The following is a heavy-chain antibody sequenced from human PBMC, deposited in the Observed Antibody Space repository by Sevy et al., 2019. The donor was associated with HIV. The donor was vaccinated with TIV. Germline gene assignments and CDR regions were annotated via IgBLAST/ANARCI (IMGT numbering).Heavy chain of an antibody. CDR2: IYYSGTT. J-gene: IGHJ6*02. Sequence: SETLSLTCTVSGGSISSGGYYWTWIRQHPGKGLEWIGYIYYSGTTYYNPSLKSRVTISVDTSKNQFSLKLSSVTAADTAVYYCARWHDFWSGYYTGYYYGVDVWGQGTTVTVSS. D-gene: IGHD3-3*01. CDR1: GGSISSGGYY. V-gene: IGHV4-31*03. CDR3: ARWHDFWSGYYTGYYYGVDV.